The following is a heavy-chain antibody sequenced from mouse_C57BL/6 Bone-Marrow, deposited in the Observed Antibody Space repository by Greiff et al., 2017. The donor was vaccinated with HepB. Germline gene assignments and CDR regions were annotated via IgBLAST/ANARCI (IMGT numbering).Heavy chain of an antibody. CDR2: IHPNSGST. CDR1: GYTFTSYW. D-gene: IGHD4-1*01. CDR3: ASWDERVLYYCDY. V-gene: IGHV1-64*01. J-gene: IGHJ2*01. Sequence: QVQLQQPGAELVKPGASVKLSCKASGYTFTSYWMHWVKQRPGQGLEWIGMIHPNSGSTNYNEKFKSKATLTVDKSSSTAYMQLSSLTSEDSAVYYCASWDERVLYYCDYWGQGTTLTVSS.